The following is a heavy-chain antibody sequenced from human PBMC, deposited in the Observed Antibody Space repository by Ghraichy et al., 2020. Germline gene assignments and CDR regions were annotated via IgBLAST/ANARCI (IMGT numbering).Heavy chain of an antibody. Sequence: LSLTCAASGFTFNNAWMSWVRQAPGKGLEWVGRIKSKIDGGTTDYAAPVKGRFTISRDDSKNTLYLQLDSLKTEDTAVYYCTTDPRIVGTTKVRWFDPWGQGTLVTVSS. CDR3: TTDPRIVGTTKVRWFDP. V-gene: IGHV3-15*01. D-gene: IGHD1-26*01. CDR1: GFTFNNAW. J-gene: IGHJ5*02. CDR2: IKSKIDGGTT.